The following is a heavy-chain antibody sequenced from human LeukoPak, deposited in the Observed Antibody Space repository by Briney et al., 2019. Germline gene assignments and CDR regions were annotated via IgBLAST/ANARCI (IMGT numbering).Heavy chain of an antibody. Sequence: TGGSLRLSCAASGFTFSTYSMNWVRQAPGKGLEWVSSISSSSTYIYYADSVKGRFTISRDNAKNSLYLQMNSLRAKDTAVYYCARYISWWDVWGKGTTVTISS. J-gene: IGHJ6*04. CDR1: GFTFSTYS. CDR2: ISSSSTYI. V-gene: IGHV3-21*01. CDR3: ARYISWWDV. D-gene: IGHD6-13*01.